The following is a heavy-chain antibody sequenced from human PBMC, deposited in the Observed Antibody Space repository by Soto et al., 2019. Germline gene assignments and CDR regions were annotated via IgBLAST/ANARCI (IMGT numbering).Heavy chain of an antibody. CDR1: GYRFTSYG. D-gene: IGHD3-22*01. CDR2: ISAYDDNT. Sequence: ASVKASCKGCGYRFTSYGISWVRQAPGQGLEWLGWISAYDDNTKYAQTLQGRVSMSTDTSTNTAYMELRSLRSDDTAMYYCARGGYYDSSGSRNYHYYGMNVRGQGTTVTVSS. V-gene: IGHV1-18*01. J-gene: IGHJ6*02. CDR3: ARGGYYDSSGSRNYHYYGMNV.